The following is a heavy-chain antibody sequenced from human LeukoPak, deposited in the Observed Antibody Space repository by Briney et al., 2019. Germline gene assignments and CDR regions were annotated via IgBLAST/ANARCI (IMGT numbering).Heavy chain of an antibody. D-gene: IGHD3-22*01. Sequence: SETLSLTCTVSGGSISSGDYYWSWIRQPPGKGLEWIGYIYYSGSTYYNPSLKSRVTISVDTSKNQFSLKLSSVTAADTAVYYCAREGDSSGYSYYFDYWGQGTLVTVSS. CDR1: GGSISSGDYY. J-gene: IGHJ4*02. V-gene: IGHV4-30-4*08. CDR2: IYYSGST. CDR3: AREGDSSGYSYYFDY.